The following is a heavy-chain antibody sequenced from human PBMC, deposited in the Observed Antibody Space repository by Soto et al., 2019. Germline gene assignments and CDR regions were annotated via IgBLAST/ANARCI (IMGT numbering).Heavy chain of an antibody. V-gene: IGHV3-64*04. CDR3: ARDPGYCSGGSCYSVYDFDY. D-gene: IGHD2-15*01. Sequence: PGGSLRLSCSASGFTFSSYAMHWVRQAPGKGLEYVSAIISNGCSTYYADSVKGRFTIARDNSKNTLYLQMNSLRAEDTAVYYCARDPGYCSGGSCYSVYDFDYWGQGTLVTVSS. J-gene: IGHJ4*02. CDR2: IISNGCST. CDR1: GFTFSSYA.